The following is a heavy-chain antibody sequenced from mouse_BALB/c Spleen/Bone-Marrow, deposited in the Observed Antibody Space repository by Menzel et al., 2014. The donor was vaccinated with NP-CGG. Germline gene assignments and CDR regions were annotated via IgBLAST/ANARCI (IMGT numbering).Heavy chain of an antibody. J-gene: IGHJ3*01. CDR3: ARIYYGYEFTY. CDR2: IYPYNGVT. CDR1: GYTFTDYN. V-gene: IGHV1S29*02. Sequence: VQLKQSGPELLKPGDSVKISCKASGYTFTDYNMHWVKQSHGKSLEWIGYIYPYNGVTAYNQKFKSKATLTVDNSSSTAYMEFRSLTSEDSAVYYCARIYYGYEFTYWGQGTLVTVSA. D-gene: IGHD2-2*01.